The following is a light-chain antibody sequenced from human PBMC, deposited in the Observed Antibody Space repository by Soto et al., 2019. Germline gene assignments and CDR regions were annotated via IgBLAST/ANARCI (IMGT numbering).Light chain of an antibody. V-gene: IGKV3D-20*02. J-gene: IGKJ5*01. Sequence: EIVMTQSPATLSVSQGERATLSCRASQSVSSSYLAWYQQKPGQAPRLLIYGASTRATGIPARFSGSGSGTDFTLTISSLEPEDFAVYYCQQRSNWPPITFGQGTRLENK. CDR2: GAS. CDR3: QQRSNWPPIT. CDR1: QSVSSSY.